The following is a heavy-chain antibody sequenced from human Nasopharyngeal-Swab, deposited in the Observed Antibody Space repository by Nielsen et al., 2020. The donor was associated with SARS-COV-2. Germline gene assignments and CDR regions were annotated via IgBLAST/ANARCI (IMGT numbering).Heavy chain of an antibody. J-gene: IGHJ4*02. D-gene: IGHD2-21*01. CDR3: ARDWGGTLWY. Sequence: GGSLRLSCTASGFTFGDYAMSWVRQAPGKGLEWVAVIWYDGSNKYYADSVKGRFTISRDNSKNTLYLQMNSLRAEDTAVYYCARDWGGTLWYWGQGTLVTVSS. CDR2: IWYDGSNK. CDR1: GFTFGDYA. V-gene: IGHV3-33*01.